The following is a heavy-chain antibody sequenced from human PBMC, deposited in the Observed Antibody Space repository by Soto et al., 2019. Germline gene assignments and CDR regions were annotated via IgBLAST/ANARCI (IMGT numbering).Heavy chain of an antibody. CDR1: GGSISSGGYY. CDR2: IYYSGST. V-gene: IGHV4-31*03. D-gene: IGHD2-8*01. Sequence: PSETLSLTCTVSGGSISSGGYYWSWIRQHPGKGLEWIGYIYYSGSTYYNPSLKSRVTISVDTSKNQFSLKLSSVTAADTALYYCARDVWSPGKTQHYFDYWGQGTLVTVSS. J-gene: IGHJ4*02. CDR3: ARDVWSPGKTQHYFDY.